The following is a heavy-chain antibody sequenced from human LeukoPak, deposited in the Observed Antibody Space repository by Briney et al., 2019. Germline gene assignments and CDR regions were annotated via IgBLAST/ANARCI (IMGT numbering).Heavy chain of an antibody. CDR1: GGSISSSSYY. V-gene: IGHV4-39*01. CDR2: IYYSGST. D-gene: IGHD6-13*01. J-gene: IGHJ1*01. CDR3: ARHDKGKRSSWYTLGYFQH. Sequence: SSETLSLTCTVSGGSISSSSYYWGWIRQPPGKGLEWIGSIYYSGSTYYNPSLKSRVTISVDTSKNQFSLKLSSVTAADTAVYYCARHDKGKRSSWYTLGYFQHWGQGTLVTVSS.